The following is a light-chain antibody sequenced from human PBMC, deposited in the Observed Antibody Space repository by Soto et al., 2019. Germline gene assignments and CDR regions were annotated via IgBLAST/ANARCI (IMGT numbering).Light chain of an antibody. J-gene: IGKJ4*01. V-gene: IGKV1-13*02. CDR3: QQFNSFPLT. CDR2: DAS. Sequence: AVQLTQSPSSLSASVGDRVTISCRASQGIGSALAWYQQNPGKAPKVLISDASSLESRGPSRFSGSESGTDFTLNISSLQPEDFASYYCQQFNSFPLTVGGRTKVEIK. CDR1: QGIGSA.